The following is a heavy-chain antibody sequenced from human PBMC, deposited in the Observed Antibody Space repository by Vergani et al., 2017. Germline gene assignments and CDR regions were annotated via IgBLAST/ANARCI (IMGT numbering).Heavy chain of an antibody. D-gene: IGHD3-16*01. V-gene: IGHV3-33*05. J-gene: IGHJ6*03. CDR1: GFKFSQFG. Sequence: QVQLVESGGGVVQPGTSLRLSCEASGFKFSQFGMHWVRQGPGKGLEWVAFISYDGSKTQYADSEKGRVTISRDNSKNTGGLEMSSLRVDDTATYYCARDVWDCSGISCFLRAGEFYYMDVWGQGTTVTVSS. CDR3: ARDVWDCSGISCFLRAGEFYYMDV. CDR2: ISYDGSKT.